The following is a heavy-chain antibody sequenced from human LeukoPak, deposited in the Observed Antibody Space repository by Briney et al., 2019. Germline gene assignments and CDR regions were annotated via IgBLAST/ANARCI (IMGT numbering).Heavy chain of an antibody. Sequence: ASVKVSCKASGYTFTGYYMHWVRQAPGQGLEWMGWINPNSGGTNYAQKFQGRVTMTRDTSISTAYMELSRLRSDDTAVYYCARDRHDFWSGYEYNWFDPWGQGTLVTVSS. CDR2: INPNSGGT. CDR1: GYTFTGYY. J-gene: IGHJ5*02. V-gene: IGHV1-2*02. D-gene: IGHD3-3*01. CDR3: ARDRHDFWSGYEYNWFDP.